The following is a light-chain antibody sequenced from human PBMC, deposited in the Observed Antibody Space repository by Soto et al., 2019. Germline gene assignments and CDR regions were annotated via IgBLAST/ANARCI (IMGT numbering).Light chain of an antibody. CDR2: DVH. CDR1: SSDIGAYNS. CDR3: NSYTSINTLV. V-gene: IGLV2-14*03. J-gene: IGLJ2*01. Sequence: QSALTQPASVSGSPGQSITISCTGTSSDIGAYNSVSWYQQHPGKAPKLMIYDVHNRPSGISNRFSGSKSGNTASLTISGLQAEDEADYYCNSYTSINTLVFGGGTQLTVL.